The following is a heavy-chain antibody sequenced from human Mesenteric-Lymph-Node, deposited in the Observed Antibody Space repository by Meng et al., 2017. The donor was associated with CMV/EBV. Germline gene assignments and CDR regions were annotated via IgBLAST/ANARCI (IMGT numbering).Heavy chain of an antibody. CDR2: IGTAGDT. J-gene: IGHJ3*02. CDR1: GFTFSSYD. CDR3: ARSGAIDAFDI. V-gene: IGHV3-13*03. Sequence: GGSLRLSCAACGFTFSSYDMHWVRQATGKGLEWVSAIGTAGDTYYPGSVKGQFTISRENAKNSLYLQMNSLRAGDTAMYYCARSGAIDAFDIWGQGTMVTVSS. D-gene: IGHD3-10*01.